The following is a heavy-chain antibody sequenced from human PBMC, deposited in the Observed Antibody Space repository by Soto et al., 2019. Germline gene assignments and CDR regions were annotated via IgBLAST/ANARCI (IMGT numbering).Heavy chain of an antibody. CDR1: GYNFIDYN. Sequence: QVQLVQSGVEVRRPGATVKVSCKASGYNFIDYNFGWVRQAPGQGLEWMGWISVDSGDTSYAQKFQGRVTMSRDTSTTTAYMELTSLKSDDAAVYFCARERRPGRAVAGTFYYWGQGTLVIVSS. CDR2: ISVDSGDT. CDR3: ARERRPGRAVAGTFYY. V-gene: IGHV1-18*04. J-gene: IGHJ4*02. D-gene: IGHD6-19*01.